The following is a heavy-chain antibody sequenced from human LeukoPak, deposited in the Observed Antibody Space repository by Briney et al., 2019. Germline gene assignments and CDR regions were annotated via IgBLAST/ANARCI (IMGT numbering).Heavy chain of an antibody. CDR3: ARPAPLYYDSSGYTGAFDI. CDR2: MSRSSSYI. Sequence: NPGGSLRLSCAASGFTFSNYIMNWVRQAPGKGLEWVSSMSRSSSYIYYADSVKGRFTISRDNAKNSLYLQMNSLRAEDTAVYYCARPAPLYYDSSGYTGAFDIWGQGTMVTVSS. J-gene: IGHJ3*02. D-gene: IGHD3-22*01. V-gene: IGHV3-21*01. CDR1: GFTFSNYI.